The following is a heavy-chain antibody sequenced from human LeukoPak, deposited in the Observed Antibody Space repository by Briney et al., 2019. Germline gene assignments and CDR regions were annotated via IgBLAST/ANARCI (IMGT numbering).Heavy chain of an antibody. CDR1: GFTFTTYW. D-gene: IGHD3-22*01. CDR2: ISGSGGST. V-gene: IGHV3-23*01. CDR3: AKDYYDSSGSGAFDI. Sequence: PGESLRLPCAASGFTFTTYWMSWVRQAPGKGLEWVSAISGSGGSTYYADSVKGRFTISRDNSKNTLYLQMNSLRAEDTAVYYCAKDYYDSSGSGAFDIWGQGTMVTVSS. J-gene: IGHJ3*02.